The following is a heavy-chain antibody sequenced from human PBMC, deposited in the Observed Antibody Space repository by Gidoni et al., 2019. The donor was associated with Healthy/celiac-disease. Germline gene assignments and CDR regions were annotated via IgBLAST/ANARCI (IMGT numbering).Heavy chain of an antibody. J-gene: IGHJ4*02. CDR3: AREDHCSSTSCYSVSPDY. CDR2: INHSGST. V-gene: IGHV4-34*01. CDR1: GGSFSGSY. Sequence: QVQLQQWCAGLFKPSETLSLTCAVYGGSFSGSYWSWIRQPPGKGLEWIGEINHSGSTNYNPSLKSRVTISVDTSKNQFSLKLSSVTAAVTAVYYCAREDHCSSTSCYSVSPDYWGQGTLVTVSS. D-gene: IGHD2-2*01.